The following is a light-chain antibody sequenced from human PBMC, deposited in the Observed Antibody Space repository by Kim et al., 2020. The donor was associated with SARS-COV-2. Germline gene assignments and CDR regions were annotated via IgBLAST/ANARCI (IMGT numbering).Light chain of an antibody. CDR3: QQYDTYSIT. Sequence: DIQMTQSPSTLSASVGDRVTITCRASQSISSRLAWYQQKPGKVPKLLIYDASTLESGVPSRFSGSGSGTEFTLTISSLQPDDFATYYCQQYDTYSITFGQGTRVEIK. CDR1: QSISSR. CDR2: DAS. J-gene: IGKJ5*01. V-gene: IGKV1-5*01.